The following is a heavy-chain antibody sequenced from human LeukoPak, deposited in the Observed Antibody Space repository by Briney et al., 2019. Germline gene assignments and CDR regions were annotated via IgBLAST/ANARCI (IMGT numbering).Heavy chain of an antibody. D-gene: IGHD6-13*01. CDR1: GGSISSGSYY. Sequence: SETLSLTCTVSGGSISSGSYYWSWIRQPAGKGLEWIGRIYTSGSTNYNPSLKSRVTISVDTSKNQFSLKLSSVTAADTAVYYCARAYSSSWYKALYLDYWGQGTLVTVSS. CDR2: IYTSGST. J-gene: IGHJ4*02. CDR3: ARAYSSSWYKALYLDY. V-gene: IGHV4-61*02.